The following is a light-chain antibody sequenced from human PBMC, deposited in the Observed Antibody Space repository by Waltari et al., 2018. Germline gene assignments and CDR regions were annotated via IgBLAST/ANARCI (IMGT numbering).Light chain of an antibody. CDR1: SSDVGGYKS. V-gene: IGLV2-14*03. CDR3: SAYTRSGTYV. J-gene: IGLJ1*01. CDR2: DVP. Sequence: QSALTQAASVSGSPGQSITISCTGTSSDVGGYKSVSWYQQHPGKAPNVLIYDVPNRPSGVSNRFAGSKSGNTASLTISGLQAEDEADYYCSAYTRSGTYVFGTGTKVTVL.